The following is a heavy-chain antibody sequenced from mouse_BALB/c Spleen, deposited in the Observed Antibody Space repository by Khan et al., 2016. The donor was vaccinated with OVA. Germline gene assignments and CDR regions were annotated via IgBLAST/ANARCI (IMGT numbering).Heavy chain of an antibody. CDR2: IYPFNDDT. V-gene: IGHV1S136*01. CDR1: GYTFTSYV. CDR3: DPVGTYYVSFAY. D-gene: IGHD1-1*01. Sequence: VQLQQSGPELVKPGASVKMSCKASGYTFTSYVMHWVKQKPGLGLEWFGYIYPFNDDTKYNEKFKGKATLTTDKSSSTAYMELTSLTSADSAVYYCDPVGTYYVSFAYWGQGTLVTVSA. J-gene: IGHJ3*01.